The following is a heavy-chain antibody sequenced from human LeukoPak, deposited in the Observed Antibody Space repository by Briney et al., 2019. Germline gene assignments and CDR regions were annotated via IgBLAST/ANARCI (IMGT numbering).Heavy chain of an antibody. CDR3: ARDGDTSMVKIDY. V-gene: IGHV4-39*07. CDR2: IYYSGST. CDR1: GGSISSSSYY. J-gene: IGHJ4*02. D-gene: IGHD5-18*01. Sequence: SETLSLTCTVSGGSISSSSYYWGWIRQPPGKGLEWIGSIYYSGSTYYNPSLKSRVTISVDTSKNQFSLKLSSVTAADTVGYYCARDGDTSMVKIDYWGQGSWVTVSS.